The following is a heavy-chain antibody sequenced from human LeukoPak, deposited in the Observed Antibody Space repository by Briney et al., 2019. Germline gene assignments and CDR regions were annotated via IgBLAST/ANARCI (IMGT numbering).Heavy chain of an antibody. CDR2: IYSGGST. Sequence: GGSLRLSCAASGFTVSSNYMSWVRQAPGKGLEWVSVIYSGGSTYYADSVKGRFTISRDNSKNTLYLQMNSLRAEDTAVYYCARRVVVAATHWFDPWGQGTLVTVSS. D-gene: IGHD2-15*01. J-gene: IGHJ5*02. CDR3: ARRVVVAATHWFDP. CDR1: GFTVSSNY. V-gene: IGHV3-53*05.